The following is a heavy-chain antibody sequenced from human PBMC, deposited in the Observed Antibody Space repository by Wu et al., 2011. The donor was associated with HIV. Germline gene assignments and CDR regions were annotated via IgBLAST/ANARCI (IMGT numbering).Heavy chain of an antibody. V-gene: IGHV1-46*01. CDR3: ARDSLHYGSGSHFDS. J-gene: IGHJ4*02. CDR1: GYTFTSYS. CDR2: INPIGGST. D-gene: IGHD3-10*01. Sequence: QLQLVQSGAEVKKPGASVKVSCKASGYTFTSYSIHWVRQAPGQGLEWMAIINPIGGSTIYAQKFQGRVTMTRDTSTSTVDLTLSSLRSEDTAIYYCARDSLHYGSGSHFDSWGQGTLVTVSS.